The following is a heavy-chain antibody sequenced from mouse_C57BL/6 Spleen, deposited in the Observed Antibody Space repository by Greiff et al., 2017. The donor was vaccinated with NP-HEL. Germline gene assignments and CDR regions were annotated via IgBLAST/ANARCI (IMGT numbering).Heavy chain of an antibody. V-gene: IGHV1-81*01. Sequence: VQVVESGAELARPGASVKLSCKASGYTFTSYGISWVKQRTGQGLEWIGEIYPRSGNTYYNEKFKGKATLTADKSSSTAYMELRSLTSEDSAVYFGARSGYYYGSSPAWFAYWGQGTLVTVSA. CDR1: GYTFTSYG. J-gene: IGHJ3*01. CDR3: ARSGYYYGSSPAWFAY. D-gene: IGHD1-1*01. CDR2: IYPRSGNT.